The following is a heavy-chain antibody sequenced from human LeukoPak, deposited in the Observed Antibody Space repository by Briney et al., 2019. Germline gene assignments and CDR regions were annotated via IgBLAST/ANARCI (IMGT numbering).Heavy chain of an antibody. J-gene: IGHJ4*02. CDR3: AKDRGYYDILTGFDY. CDR1: GFTFSSYA. Sequence: PGGSLRLSCAASGFTFSSYAMSWVRQAPGKRLEWVSAISGSGGSTYYADSVKGRFTISRDNSKNTLYLQMNSLRAEDTAVYYCAKDRGYYDILTGFDYWGQGTLVTVSS. V-gene: IGHV3-23*01. D-gene: IGHD3-9*01. CDR2: ISGSGGST.